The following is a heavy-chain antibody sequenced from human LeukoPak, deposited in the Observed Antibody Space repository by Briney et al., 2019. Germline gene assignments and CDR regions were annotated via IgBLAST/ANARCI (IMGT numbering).Heavy chain of an antibody. CDR1: GFILSSYG. V-gene: IGHV3-33*01. CDR3: ARDLCSTTSCFDY. Sequence: PGGSLRLSCVTSGFILSSYGINWVRQAPGKGLEWVAWHFASNKYYAESVRGRFTMSRDNSKSTLYLQMDSLRVEDTAVYYCARDLCSTTSCFDYWGQGTLVSVSS. J-gene: IGHJ4*02. D-gene: IGHD2-2*01. CDR2: HFASNK.